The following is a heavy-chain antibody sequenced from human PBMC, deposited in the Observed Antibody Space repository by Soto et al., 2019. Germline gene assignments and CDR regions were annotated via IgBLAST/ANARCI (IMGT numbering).Heavy chain of an antibody. J-gene: IGHJ3*02. D-gene: IGHD2-21*02. CDR1: GGTFSSYA. Sequence: ASVKVSCKASGGTFSSYAISWVRQAPGQGLEWMGGIIPILGIANYAQKFQGRVTITADKSTSTAYMELSSLRSEDTAVYYCARDRGSIVVVTAIPDAFDIWGQGTMVTVSS. V-gene: IGHV1-69*10. CDR3: ARDRGSIVVVTAIPDAFDI. CDR2: IIPILGIA.